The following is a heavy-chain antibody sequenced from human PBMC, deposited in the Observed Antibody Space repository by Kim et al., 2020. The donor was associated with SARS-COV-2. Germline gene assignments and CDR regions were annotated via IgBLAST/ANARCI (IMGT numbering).Heavy chain of an antibody. CDR1: GGSFSGYY. CDR3: ARVSGAAYCSSTSCYPRVSYYGMDV. Sequence: SETLSLTCAVYGGSFSGYYWSWIRQPPGKGLEWIGEINHSGSTNYNPSLKSRVTISVDTSKNQFSLKLSSVTAADTAVYYCARVSGAAYCSSTSCYPRVSYYGMDVWGQGTTVTVSS. J-gene: IGHJ6*02. D-gene: IGHD2-2*01. CDR2: INHSGST. V-gene: IGHV4-34*01.